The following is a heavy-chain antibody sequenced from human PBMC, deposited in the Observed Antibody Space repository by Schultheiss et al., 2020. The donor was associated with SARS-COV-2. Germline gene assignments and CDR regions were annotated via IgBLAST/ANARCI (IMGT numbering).Heavy chain of an antibody. CDR1: GFSFSSYS. Sequence: GGSLRLSCAASGFSFSSYSMNWVRQAPGKGLVWVSRIKSDGRSTNYADSVKGRFSISRDNAKKTLYLQMNSLTPEDTAVYYCARGLLGRDDYWGQGTLVTVSS. D-gene: IGHD7-27*01. V-gene: IGHV3-74*01. CDR3: ARGLLGRDDY. CDR2: IKSDGRST. J-gene: IGHJ4*02.